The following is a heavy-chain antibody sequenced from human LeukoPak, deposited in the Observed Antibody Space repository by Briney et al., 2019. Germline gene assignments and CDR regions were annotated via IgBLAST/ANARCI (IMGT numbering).Heavy chain of an antibody. D-gene: IGHD2-15*01. Sequence: GGSLRLSCAASGLTFDDYAMHWVRQAPGKGLEWVSGISWNSGSIGYADSVKGRFTISRDNAKNSLYLQMNSLRAEDMALYYCAKAGRRYCSGGSCYWFDYWGQGTLVTVSS. CDR2: ISWNSGSI. J-gene: IGHJ4*02. V-gene: IGHV3-9*03. CDR1: GLTFDDYA. CDR3: AKAGRRYCSGGSCYWFDY.